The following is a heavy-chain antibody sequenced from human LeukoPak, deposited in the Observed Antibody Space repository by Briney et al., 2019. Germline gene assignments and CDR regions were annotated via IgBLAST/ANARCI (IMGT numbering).Heavy chain of an antibody. J-gene: IGHJ4*02. CDR2: ISSSSSYI. CDR3: ARVVGAAFDY. V-gene: IGHV3-21*01. D-gene: IGHD1-26*01. CDR1: GFTFGSYS. Sequence: PGGSLRLSCAASGFTFGSYSMNWVRQAPGKGLEWVSSISSSSSYIYYADSVKGRFTISRDNAKNSLYLQMNSLRAEDTAVYYCARVVGAAFDYWGQGTLVTVSS.